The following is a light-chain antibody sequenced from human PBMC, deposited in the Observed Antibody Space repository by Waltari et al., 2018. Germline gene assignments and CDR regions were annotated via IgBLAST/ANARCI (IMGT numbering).Light chain of an antibody. V-gene: IGKV3-11*01. CDR1: QSVSSF. J-gene: IGKJ1*01. CDR2: DAS. CDR3: QQRDNWPWT. Sequence: DIVLTQSPATVSLSPGERATLSCRTSQSVSSFVAWYHQKPGQPPRHPIADASNRASGISDRITASGSGLDFTLTISSLEPEDVGVYYCQQRDNWPWTFGQGTKVEIK.